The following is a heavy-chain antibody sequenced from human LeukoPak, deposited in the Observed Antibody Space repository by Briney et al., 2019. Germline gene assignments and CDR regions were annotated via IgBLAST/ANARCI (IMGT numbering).Heavy chain of an antibody. CDR3: ARDKFGGTDY. J-gene: IGHJ4*02. CDR1: GFIFNTYT. CDR2: VSYDGSNE. Sequence: GGSLRLSCAASGFIFNTYTMHWVRQAPGKGLEWVAVVSYDGSNEYYAVSVKGRFTISRDNSKNTLYLQMNSLRPEDTAVYYCARDKFGGTDYWGQGTLVTVSS. D-gene: IGHD3-16*01. V-gene: IGHV3-30-3*01.